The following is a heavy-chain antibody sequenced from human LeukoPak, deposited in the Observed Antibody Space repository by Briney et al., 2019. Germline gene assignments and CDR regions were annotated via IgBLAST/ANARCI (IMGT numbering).Heavy chain of an antibody. CDR2: VSYSGST. CDR1: GGSISSYY. CDR3: ASPWGRVK. V-gene: IGHV4-59*08. D-gene: IGHD7-27*01. Sequence: SETLSLTCTVSGGSISSYYWSWIRQPPGKGLEWIGYVSYSGSTNYNPSLKSRVTISVDTSKNQFSLMLSSVTAADTAVYYCASPWGRVKWGQGTLVTVSS. J-gene: IGHJ4*02.